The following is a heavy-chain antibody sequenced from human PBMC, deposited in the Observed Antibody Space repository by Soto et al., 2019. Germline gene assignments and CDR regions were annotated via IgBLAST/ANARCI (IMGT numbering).Heavy chain of an antibody. J-gene: IGHJ6*02. CDR3: ARGQLAPYYYYYGMDV. D-gene: IGHD6-6*01. CDR1: GGTFSSYA. CDR2: IIPIFGTA. V-gene: IGHV1-69*13. Sequence: ASVKVSCKASGGTFSSYAISWVRQAPGQGLEWMGGIIPIFGTANYAQKFQGRVTITADESTSTAYMELSSLRSEDTAVYYCARGQLAPYYYYYGMDVWGQGTTVTVSS.